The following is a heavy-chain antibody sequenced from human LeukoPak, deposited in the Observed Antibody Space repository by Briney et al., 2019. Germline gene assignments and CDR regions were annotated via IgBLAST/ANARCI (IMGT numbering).Heavy chain of an antibody. Sequence: SETLSLTCTVSGGSISSYYWSWIRQPPGKGLEWIGYIYYSGSTNYNPSLKSRVTISVDTSKNQFSLKLSSVTAADTAVYYCARVLKATRLRNYYYMDVWGKGTTVTVSS. CDR2: IYYSGST. J-gene: IGHJ6*03. CDR3: ARVLKATRLRNYYYMDV. CDR1: GGSISSYY. D-gene: IGHD1-26*01. V-gene: IGHV4-59*12.